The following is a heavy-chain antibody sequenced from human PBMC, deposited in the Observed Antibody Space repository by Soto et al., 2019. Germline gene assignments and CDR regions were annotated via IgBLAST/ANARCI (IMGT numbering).Heavy chain of an antibody. V-gene: IGHV3-30*03. D-gene: IGHD4-17*01. CDR1: GFNFNVYA. CDR2: ISEDGKKK. Sequence: QVQLVESGGGVVQPGRSLRLSCTASGFNFNVYAIHWVRQAPGKGLEWVTLISEDGKKKYFAESVKGRFTVSRDNSKNTVFLQTSSLKNEATVICSCVQSAPPATVTLYYFDYWGQGSLVTVSS. J-gene: IGHJ4*02. CDR3: VQSAPPATVTLYYFDY.